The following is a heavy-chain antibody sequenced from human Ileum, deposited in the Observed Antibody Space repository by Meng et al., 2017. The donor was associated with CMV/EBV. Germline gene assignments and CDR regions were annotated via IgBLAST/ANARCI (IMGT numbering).Heavy chain of an antibody. V-gene: IGHV3-30-3*01. J-gene: IGHJ5*02. D-gene: IGHD2-2*01. CDR2: ISYDGSNK. Sequence: SGFTFSSYAMHWVRQAPGKGLEWVAVISYDGSNKYYADSVKGRFTISRDNSKNTLYLQMNSLRAEDTAVYYCARDIVVVEALNWFDPWGQGTLVTVSS. CDR1: GFTFSSYA. CDR3: ARDIVVVEALNWFDP.